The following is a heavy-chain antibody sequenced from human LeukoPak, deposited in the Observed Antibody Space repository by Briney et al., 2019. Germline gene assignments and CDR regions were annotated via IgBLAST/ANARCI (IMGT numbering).Heavy chain of an antibody. V-gene: IGHV4-39*01. J-gene: IGHJ4*02. Sequence: SETLPLTCTVSGGSISSGDFYWGWIRQPPGKGLEWIGSIYYTGSTYYNPSPQSRVTISVDTSKNQFSLKLSSVTAADTAVFYCASSRSGWFVWGQGTLVTVSS. CDR3: ASSRSGWFV. CDR2: IYYTGST. D-gene: IGHD6-19*01. CDR1: GGSISSGDFY.